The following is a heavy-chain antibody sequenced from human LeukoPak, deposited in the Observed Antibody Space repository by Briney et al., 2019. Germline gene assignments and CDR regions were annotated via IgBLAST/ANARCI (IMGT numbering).Heavy chain of an antibody. J-gene: IGHJ4*02. V-gene: IGHV3-23*01. Sequence: PGGSLRLSCAASGFSVSSNYMSWVRQAPGKGLEWVSAISGSGGSTYYADSVKGRFTISRDNSKNTLYLQMNSLRAEDTAVYYCAKVRGYYDSSGYYSFDYWGQGTLVTVSS. CDR1: GFSVSSNY. CDR3: AKVRGYYDSSGYYSFDY. D-gene: IGHD3-22*01. CDR2: ISGSGGST.